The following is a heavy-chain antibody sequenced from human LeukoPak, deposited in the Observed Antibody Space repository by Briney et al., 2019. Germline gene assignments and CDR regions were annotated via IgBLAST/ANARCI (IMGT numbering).Heavy chain of an antibody. CDR3: AKDRGRRWLQFDY. CDR2: ISWNSGSI. CDR1: GFTFDDYA. D-gene: IGHD5-24*01. J-gene: IGHJ4*02. V-gene: IGHV3-9*01. Sequence: GRSLRLSCAASGFTFDDYAMHRVRQAPGKGLEWVSGISWNSGSIGYADSVKGRFTISRDNTKNSLYLQMNSLRAEDTALYYCAKDRGRRWLQFDYWGQGTLVTVSS.